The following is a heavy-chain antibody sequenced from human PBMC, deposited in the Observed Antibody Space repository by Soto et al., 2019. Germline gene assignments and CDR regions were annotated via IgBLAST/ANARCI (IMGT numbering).Heavy chain of an antibody. J-gene: IGHJ6*02. CDR1: GFTFSSYG. CDR3: AKAQTTVTNHYGMDV. D-gene: IGHD4-17*01. V-gene: IGHV3-30*18. CDR2: ISYDGSNK. Sequence: PGGSLRLSCAASGFTFSSYGMHWVRQAPGKGLEWVAVISYDGSNKYYADSVKGRLTISRDNSKNTLYLQMNSLRAEDTAVYYCAKAQTTVTNHYGMDVWGQGTTVTVSS.